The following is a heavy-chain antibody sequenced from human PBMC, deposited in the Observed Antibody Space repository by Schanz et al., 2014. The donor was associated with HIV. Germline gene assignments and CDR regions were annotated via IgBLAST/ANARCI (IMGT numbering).Heavy chain of an antibody. D-gene: IGHD3-3*01. CDR3: TRGRFLERGGMDV. CDR1: GFTFSSYG. J-gene: IGHJ6*02. CDR2: IWFDGRNK. Sequence: VQLLESGGGLEQPGRSLRLSCAASGFTFSSYGMHWVRQAPGKGLEWVAVIWFDGRNKYYGDSVKGRFMISRDNSNNTLYLQMNSLRAEDTAVYFCTRGRFLERGGMDVWGQGTAVTVSS. V-gene: IGHV3-33*01.